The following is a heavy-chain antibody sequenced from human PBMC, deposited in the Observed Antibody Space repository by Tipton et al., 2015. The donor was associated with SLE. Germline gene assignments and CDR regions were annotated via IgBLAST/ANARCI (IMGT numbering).Heavy chain of an antibody. CDR3: ARGHGIAAAGPFDY. Sequence: TLSLTCAVYGGSFSGYYWGWFRQPPGKGLGWIGEINHGGSTNYNPSLQSRVTISVDTSKNQFSLQLSSVTAADTAVYYCARGHGIAAAGPFDYWGQGTLVTVSS. J-gene: IGHJ4*02. CDR1: GGSFSGYY. D-gene: IGHD6-13*01. CDR2: INHGGST. V-gene: IGHV4-34*01.